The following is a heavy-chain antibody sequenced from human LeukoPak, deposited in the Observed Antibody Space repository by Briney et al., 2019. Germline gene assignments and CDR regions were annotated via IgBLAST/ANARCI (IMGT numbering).Heavy chain of an antibody. CDR2: SYYSGST. CDR1: VHSISSSSYY. CDR3: AGRYYDFWSGSKEIFDY. V-gene: IGHV4-39*01. J-gene: IGHJ4*02. Sequence: SETLSLTCTVSVHSISSSSYYWGWLRQPPGKGLEWIVSSYYSGSTYYNPSLNSLVTISVDTSKNQFSLKLSSVTAADTAVYYCAGRYYDFWSGSKEIFDYWGQGTLVTVSS. D-gene: IGHD3-3*01.